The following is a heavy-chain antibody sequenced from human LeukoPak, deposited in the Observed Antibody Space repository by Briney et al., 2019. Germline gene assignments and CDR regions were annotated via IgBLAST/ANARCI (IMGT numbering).Heavy chain of an antibody. J-gene: IGHJ4*02. V-gene: IGHV4-59*01. CDR1: GGAISSYY. CDR2: IHYSGNT. D-gene: IGHD4-17*01. Sequence: SETLSLTCTVSGGAISSYYWSWIRQPPGKGLEWIEYIHYSGNTNYSPSLKSRVTISVDTSKNQFSLRLTSVTAADTAVYYCARSGTVTNFDYWGQGTLVSVPS. CDR3: ARSGTVTNFDY.